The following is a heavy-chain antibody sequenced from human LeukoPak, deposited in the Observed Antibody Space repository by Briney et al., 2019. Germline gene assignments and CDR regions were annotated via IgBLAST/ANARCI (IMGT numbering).Heavy chain of an antibody. V-gene: IGHV4-59*01. D-gene: IGHD5-12*01. CDR2: IYYSGST. Sequence: SETLSLTCTVSGGSISSYYWSWIRQPPGKGLEWFGYIYYSGSTNYNPSLKSRVTISLDTSKNQFSLKLSSVTAADTAVYYCARDRRGYNGYDSFDYFDYWGQGTLVTVSS. J-gene: IGHJ4*02. CDR3: ARDRRGYNGYDSFDYFDY. CDR1: GGSISSYY.